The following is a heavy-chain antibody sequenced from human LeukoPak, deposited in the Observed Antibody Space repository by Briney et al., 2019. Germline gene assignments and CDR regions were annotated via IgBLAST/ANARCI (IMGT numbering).Heavy chain of an antibody. CDR1: GFTFSSYA. CDR3: AKDRPTYDFWSGYYSVLHYYGMDV. Sequence: GGSLRLSCAASGFTFSSYAMSWVRQAPGKGLEWVSAISGSGGSTYYADSVKGRFTISRDNSKNTLYLQMNSLRAEDTAVYYCAKDRPTYDFWSGYYSVLHYYGMDVWGQGTTVTGSS. J-gene: IGHJ6*02. D-gene: IGHD3-3*01. CDR2: ISGSGGST. V-gene: IGHV3-23*01.